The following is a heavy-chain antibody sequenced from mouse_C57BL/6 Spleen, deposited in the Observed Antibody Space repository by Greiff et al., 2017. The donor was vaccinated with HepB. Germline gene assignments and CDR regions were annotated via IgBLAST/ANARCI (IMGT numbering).Heavy chain of an antibody. V-gene: IGHV1-26*01. J-gene: IGHJ4*01. D-gene: IGHD2-4*01. Sequence: EVQLQQSGPELVKPGASVKISCKASGYTFTDYYMNWVKQSHGKSLEWIGDINPNNGGTSYNQKFKGKATLTVDKSSSTAYMELRSLTSEDSAVYYCASYYDYDDYYAMDYWGQGTSVTVSS. CDR3: ASYYDYDDYYAMDY. CDR1: GYTFTDYY. CDR2: INPNNGGT.